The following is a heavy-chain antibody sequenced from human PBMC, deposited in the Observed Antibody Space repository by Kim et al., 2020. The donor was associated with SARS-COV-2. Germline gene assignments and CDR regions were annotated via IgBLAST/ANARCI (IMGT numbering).Heavy chain of an antibody. Sequence: GESLKISCKGSGYSFTDYWIAWVRQMPGKGLEWMGIIYPGDSDTRYSPSFQGQVTISADKSISTAYLQWTSLKDSDTAMYYCAKLVGSSTTQFDYWGQGTLVTVSS. D-gene: IGHD3-10*01. CDR2: IYPGDSDT. CDR1: GYSFTDYW. J-gene: IGHJ4*02. V-gene: IGHV5-51*01. CDR3: AKLVGSSTTQFDY.